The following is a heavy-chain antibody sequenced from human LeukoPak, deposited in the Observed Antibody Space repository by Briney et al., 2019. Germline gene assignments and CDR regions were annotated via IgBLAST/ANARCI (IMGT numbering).Heavy chain of an antibody. CDR3: TRENCGGDCYYHYYYYGMDV. D-gene: IGHD2-21*02. Sequence: GGSLRLSCTASGFTFGDYAVSWVRQAPGKGLEWVGFIRSKAYGGTTEYAASVKGRFTISRDDSKSIAYLQMNSLKTEDTAVYYCTRENCGGDCYYHYYYYGMDVWGQGTTVTVSS. CDR1: GFTFGDYA. J-gene: IGHJ6*02. V-gene: IGHV3-49*04. CDR2: IRSKAYGGTT.